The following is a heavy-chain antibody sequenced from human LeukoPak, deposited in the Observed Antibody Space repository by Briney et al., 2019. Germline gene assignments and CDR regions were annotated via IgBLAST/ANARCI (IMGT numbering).Heavy chain of an antibody. Sequence: ASVKVSCKASGYTFTSYDINWVRQATGQGLEWMGWMNPNSGNTGYAQKFQGRVTITRNTSISTAYMELSSLRSEDTAVYYCARGLDSSGWYKDYWGQGTLVTVSS. D-gene: IGHD6-19*01. V-gene: IGHV1-8*01. J-gene: IGHJ4*02. CDR3: ARGLDSSGWYKDY. CDR2: MNPNSGNT. CDR1: GYTFTSYD.